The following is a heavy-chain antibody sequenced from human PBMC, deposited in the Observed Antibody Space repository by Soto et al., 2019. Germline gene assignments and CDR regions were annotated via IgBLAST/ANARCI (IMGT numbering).Heavy chain of an antibody. Sequence: GGSLRLSCAASGFTFSSYSMNWVRQAPGKGLEWVSYISSSSSTIYYADSVKGRFTISRDNAKNSLYLQMNSLRAEDTAVYYCAREGEYYDSSGYSNYYYGMDIWGQGTTVTVSS. CDR2: ISSSSSTI. J-gene: IGHJ6*02. D-gene: IGHD3-22*01. V-gene: IGHV3-48*01. CDR1: GFTFSSYS. CDR3: AREGEYYDSSGYSNYYYGMDI.